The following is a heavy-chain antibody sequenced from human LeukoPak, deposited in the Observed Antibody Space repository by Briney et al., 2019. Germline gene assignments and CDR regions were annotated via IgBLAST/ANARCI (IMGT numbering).Heavy chain of an antibody. D-gene: IGHD5-18*01. CDR3: ARDLSSRGYTYGTPAFTFDI. Sequence: GGSLRLSCAASGFTFSTYSINWVRQAPGKGLEWVSYISSDSSTIYYADSLKGRFTLSRDNAKNSLSLLMNSLRAEDTAVYYCARDLSSRGYTYGTPAFTFDIWGQGTMVTVSS. V-gene: IGHV3-48*01. CDR2: ISSDSSTI. J-gene: IGHJ3*02. CDR1: GFTFSTYS.